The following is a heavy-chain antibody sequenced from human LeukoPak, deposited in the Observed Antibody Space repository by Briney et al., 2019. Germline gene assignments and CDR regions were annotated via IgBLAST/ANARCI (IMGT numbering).Heavy chain of an antibody. D-gene: IGHD6-13*01. CDR3: ALSSSSWPDDAFDI. CDR1: GFTFSSYA. Sequence: GGSLRLSCAASGFTFSSYAMHWVRQAPGKGLEWVAVISYDGSNKYYADSVKGRFTISRDNSKNTLYLQMNSLRAEDTAVYYCALSSSSWPDDAFDIWGQGTMVTVSS. V-gene: IGHV3-30-3*01. CDR2: ISYDGSNK. J-gene: IGHJ3*02.